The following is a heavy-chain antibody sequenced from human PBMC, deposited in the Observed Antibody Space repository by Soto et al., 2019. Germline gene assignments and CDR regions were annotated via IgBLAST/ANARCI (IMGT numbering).Heavy chain of an antibody. V-gene: IGHV3-23*01. Sequence: GGSLRLSCAASGFTFSSSTMSWVRQAPGKGLEWVSAVSRTGGTTNYADSVKGRFTISRDNSKNTLYLQMNSLRAEDAAVYYCAKASGFCGSNTCPTGYFDHWGQGTLVTVSS. CDR1: GFTFSSST. CDR3: AKASGFCGSNTCPTGYFDH. D-gene: IGHD2-2*01. CDR2: VSRTGGTT. J-gene: IGHJ4*02.